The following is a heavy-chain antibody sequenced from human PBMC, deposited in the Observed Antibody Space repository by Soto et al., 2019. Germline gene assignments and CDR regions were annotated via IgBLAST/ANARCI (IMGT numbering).Heavy chain of an antibody. V-gene: IGHV3-30-3*01. D-gene: IGHD3-10*01. J-gene: IGHJ4*02. CDR2: VSYDGRSK. CDR3: ARDRGFNYGFDS. Sequence: QVQVVASGGGVVQPGRSLRLSCAASGFTFSNYSMHWVRQAPGKGLEWVAVVSYDGRSKYYADSVKGPFTISRDNSKNTLYLEMNSLRAEDTAVYYCARDRGFNYGFDSWGQGTLVTVSS. CDR1: GFTFSNYS.